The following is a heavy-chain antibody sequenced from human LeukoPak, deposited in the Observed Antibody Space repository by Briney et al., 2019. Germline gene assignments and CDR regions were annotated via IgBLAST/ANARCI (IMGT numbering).Heavy chain of an antibody. V-gene: IGHV1-46*01. Sequence: GASVKVSCKASGYTFTGYYMHWVRQAPGQGLEWMGIINPSGGSTSYAQKFQGRVTMTRDTSTSTVYMELSSLRSEDTAVYYCARDIPQMKEYSGYDSRIYPGYYFDYWGQGTLVTVSS. D-gene: IGHD5-12*01. J-gene: IGHJ4*02. CDR2: INPSGGST. CDR3: ARDIPQMKEYSGYDSRIYPGYYFDY. CDR1: GYTFTGYY.